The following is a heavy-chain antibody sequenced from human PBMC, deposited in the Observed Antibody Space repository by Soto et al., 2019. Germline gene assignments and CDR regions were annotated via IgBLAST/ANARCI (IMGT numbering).Heavy chain of an antibody. CDR3: ARGGITIFGVVIISPYFDY. Sequence: SETLYLTCAVYGGSFSGYYWSWIRQPPGKGLAWIGEINHSGSTIYNPSLKSRVTISVDTSKNLFSLKLSSVTAADTAVYYCARGGITIFGVVIISPYFDYWGQGTLVTVS. V-gene: IGHV4-34*01. D-gene: IGHD3-3*01. CDR2: INHSGST. CDR1: GGSFSGYY. J-gene: IGHJ4*02.